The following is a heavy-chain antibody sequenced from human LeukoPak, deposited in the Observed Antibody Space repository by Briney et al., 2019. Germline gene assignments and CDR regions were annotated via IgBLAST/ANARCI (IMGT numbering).Heavy chain of an antibody. D-gene: IGHD3-3*01. CDR3: TTDLSRLRFLEWLPANWFDP. CDR2: IKGKTDGGTT. J-gene: IGHJ5*02. V-gene: IGHV3-15*01. Sequence: GGSLRLSCAASGFTFSNAWMSWVRQAPGKGLEWVGRIKGKTDGGTTDYAAPVKGRFTISRDDSKNTLYLKMNSLKTEDTAVYYSTTDLSRLRFLEWLPANWFDPWGQGTLVTVSS. CDR1: GFTFSNAW.